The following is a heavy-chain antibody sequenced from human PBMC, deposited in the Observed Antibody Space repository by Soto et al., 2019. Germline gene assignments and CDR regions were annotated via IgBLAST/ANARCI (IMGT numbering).Heavy chain of an antibody. D-gene: IGHD3-3*01. J-gene: IGHJ4*02. CDR3: AKGLYDSWSGYDY. CDR1: GFTFSSYG. CDR2: ISYDGSNK. Sequence: QVQLVESGGGVVQPGRSLRLSCAASGFTFSSYGMHWVRQAPGKGLEWVAVISYDGSNKYYADSVKGRFTISRDNSKNTLYLQMNSLRAEVTAVYYCAKGLYDSWSGYDYWGQGTLVTVSS. V-gene: IGHV3-30*18.